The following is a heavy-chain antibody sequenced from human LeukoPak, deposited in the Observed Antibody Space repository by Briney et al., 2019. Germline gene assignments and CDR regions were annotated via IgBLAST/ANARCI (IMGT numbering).Heavy chain of an antibody. D-gene: IGHD3-9*01. CDR1: GYTFTSYD. V-gene: IGHV1-8*01. CDR2: MNPNSGNT. J-gene: IGHJ4*02. Sequence: ASVKVSCKASGYTFTSYDINWVRQATGQGVEWMGWMNPNSGNTGYAQKFQGRVTMTRNTSISTAYMELSSLRSEDMAVYYCARGLYDILTGYADYWGQGTLVTVSS. CDR3: ARGLYDILTGYADY.